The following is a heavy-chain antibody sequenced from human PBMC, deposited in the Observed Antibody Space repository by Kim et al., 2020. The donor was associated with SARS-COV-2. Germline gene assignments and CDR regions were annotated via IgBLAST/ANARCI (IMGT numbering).Heavy chain of an antibody. Sequence: SETLSLTCTVSGGSISSGSYYWSWIRQPAGKGLEWIGRIYTSGSTNYNPSLKSRVTISVDTSKNQFSLKLSSVTAADTAVYYCARDAPGGVVAATLGYYYYGMDVWGQGTTVTVSS. D-gene: IGHD2-15*01. J-gene: IGHJ6*02. CDR2: IYTSGST. CDR1: GGSISSGSYY. CDR3: ARDAPGGVVAATLGYYYYGMDV. V-gene: IGHV4-61*02.